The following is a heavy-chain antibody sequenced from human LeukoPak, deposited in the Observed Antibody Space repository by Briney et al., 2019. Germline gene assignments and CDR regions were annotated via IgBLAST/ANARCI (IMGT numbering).Heavy chain of an antibody. CDR3: ASPKGLEPSTNLSR. J-gene: IGHJ4*02. Sequence: SETLSLTCTVSDGSISSSSYYWGWIRQPPGKGLEWIGSIYYSGSTYYNPSLKSRVTISVDTSKNQFSLKLSSVTAADTAVYYCASPKGLEPSTNLSRWGQGTLVTVSS. CDR2: IYYSGST. D-gene: IGHD1-1*01. CDR1: DGSISSSSYY. V-gene: IGHV4-39*01.